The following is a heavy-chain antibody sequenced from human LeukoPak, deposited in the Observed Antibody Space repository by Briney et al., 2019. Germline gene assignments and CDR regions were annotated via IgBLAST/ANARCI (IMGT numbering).Heavy chain of an antibody. CDR2: IYHGGST. CDR1: GYSISSGYY. Sequence: SETLSLTCAVSGYSISSGYYWGWIRQPPGKGLEWIGSIYHGGSTYYNPSLKSRVTISVDTSKNQFSLKLSSVTAADTAVYYCARYDFWSGRNAFDIWGQGTMVTVSS. CDR3: ARYDFWSGRNAFDI. J-gene: IGHJ3*02. D-gene: IGHD3-3*01. V-gene: IGHV4-38-2*01.